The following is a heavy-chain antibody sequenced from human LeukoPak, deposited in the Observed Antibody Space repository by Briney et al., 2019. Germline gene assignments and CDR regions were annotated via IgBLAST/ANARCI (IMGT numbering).Heavy chain of an antibody. CDR2: IYFNGNT. J-gene: IGHJ6*02. CDR3: ARLVSTEDYYLYGMDV. CDR1: GGSISSYY. Sequence: NPSETLSLTCTVSGGSISSYYWSWIRQPPGKGLEWIGYIYFNGNTNYNTTLKNRVTISVDTSKNQFSLKLSSVTAADTAVYYCARLVSTEDYYLYGMDVWGQGTTVTVSS. V-gene: IGHV4-59*08. D-gene: IGHD6-6*01.